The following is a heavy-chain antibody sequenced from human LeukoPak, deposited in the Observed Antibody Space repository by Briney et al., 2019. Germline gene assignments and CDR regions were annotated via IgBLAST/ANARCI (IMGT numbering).Heavy chain of an antibody. Sequence: PGGSLRLSCAASGFTVSSNYMSWVRQAPGKGLEWVSVIYSGGSTYYADSVKGRFTISRDNSKNTLYLQMNSLRAEDAAVYYCARESRVVIGAFDIWGQGTLVTVSS. J-gene: IGHJ4*02. V-gene: IGHV3-53*01. CDR1: GFTVSSNY. CDR2: IYSGGST. CDR3: ARESRVVIGAFDI. D-gene: IGHD3-22*01.